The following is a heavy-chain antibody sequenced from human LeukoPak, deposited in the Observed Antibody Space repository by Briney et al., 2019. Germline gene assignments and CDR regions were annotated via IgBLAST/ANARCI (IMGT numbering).Heavy chain of an antibody. CDR1: GFTFDDYA. CDR2: ISWNSGSI. D-gene: IGHD1-26*01. J-gene: IGHJ3*02. Sequence: PGGSLRLSCAASGFTFDDYAMHWVRQAPGKGLEWVSGISWNSGSIGYADSVKGRFTISRDNAKNSLYLQMNSLRAEDAALYYCAHLGSGSYGSRIAAFDIWGQGTMVTVSS. V-gene: IGHV3-9*01. CDR3: AHLGSGSYGSRIAAFDI.